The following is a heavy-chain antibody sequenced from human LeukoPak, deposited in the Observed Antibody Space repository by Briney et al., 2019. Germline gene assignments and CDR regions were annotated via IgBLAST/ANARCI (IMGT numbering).Heavy chain of an antibody. CDR3: ARDDLKDRDTAMVPFDH. V-gene: IGHV3-21*01. D-gene: IGHD5-18*01. J-gene: IGHJ4*02. Sequence: GGSLRLSCAASGFTFTSYSMNWVRQAPGKGLEWVSSISSTVSYIYYADSVKGRFTISRDNAKNSLSLQMNSLRAEDTAVYYCARDDLKDRDTAMVPFDHWGQGTLVSVSS. CDR1: GFTFTSYS. CDR2: ISSTVSYI.